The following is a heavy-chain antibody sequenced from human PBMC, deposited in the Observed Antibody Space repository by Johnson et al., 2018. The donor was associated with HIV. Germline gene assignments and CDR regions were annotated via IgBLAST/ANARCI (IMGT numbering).Heavy chain of an antibody. V-gene: IGHV3-30*03. CDR2: ISYDGSNK. CDR1: GFTFDDYG. D-gene: IGHD1-26*01. Sequence: QVQLVESGGGVVRPGGSLRLSCAASGFTFDDYGLSWVRQTPGKGLEWVAVISYDGSNKYYADSVKGRFTISRDNTKNTLYVQMNSLRAEDTAVYFCAREPGRRELRRDAFDIWGQGTMVTVSS. J-gene: IGHJ3*02. CDR3: AREPGRRELRRDAFDI.